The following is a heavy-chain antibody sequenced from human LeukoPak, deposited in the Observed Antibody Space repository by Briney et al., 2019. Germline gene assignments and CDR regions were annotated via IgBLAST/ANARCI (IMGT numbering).Heavy chain of an antibody. CDR1: GFTFDDYA. V-gene: IGHV3-74*01. CDR3: ARDGSLPDY. CDR2: IVSDGSST. J-gene: IGHJ4*02. Sequence: PGRSLRLSCAASGFTFDDYARHWVRQAPGKGLVWVSRIVSDGSSTSYADFVKGRFTISRDNAKNSLYLQMNSLRAEDPGVYYCARDGSLPDYWGQGTLVTVSS.